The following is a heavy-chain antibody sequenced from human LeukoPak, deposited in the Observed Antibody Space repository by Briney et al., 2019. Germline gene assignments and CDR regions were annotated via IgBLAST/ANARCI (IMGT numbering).Heavy chain of an antibody. CDR1: GYSISRGYY. CDR3: ARKGTIAPTGASHFDY. V-gene: IGHV4-38-2*01. CDR2: IYHTGST. Sequence: SETLSLTCGVSGYSISRGYYWAWIRPPPGKGLEWIGTIYHTGSTYYNPSLESRVTISVDTSKNEFSLNPNSVTAADTAVYYCARKGTIAPTGASHFDYWGQGTLVTVSS. J-gene: IGHJ4*02. D-gene: IGHD6-13*01.